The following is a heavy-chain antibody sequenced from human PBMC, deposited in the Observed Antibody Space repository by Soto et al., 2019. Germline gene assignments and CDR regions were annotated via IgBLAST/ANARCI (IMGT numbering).Heavy chain of an antibody. Sequence: GASVKVSCKASGYTFTSYDINWVRQATGQGLEWMGWMNPNSGNTGYAQKFQGRVTMTRNTSISTAYMELSSLRSEDTAVYYCATEAYGDYVPHFDYWGQGTLVTVSS. V-gene: IGHV1-8*01. CDR2: MNPNSGNT. CDR1: GYTFTSYD. D-gene: IGHD4-17*01. J-gene: IGHJ4*02. CDR3: ATEAYGDYVPHFDY.